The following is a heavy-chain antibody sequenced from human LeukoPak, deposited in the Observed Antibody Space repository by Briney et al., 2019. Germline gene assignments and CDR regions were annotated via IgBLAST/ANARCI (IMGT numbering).Heavy chain of an antibody. CDR3: AKDFNQYGDD. Sequence: GGSLRLSCAASGFTFSNYEMTWVRQAPGKGLEWVSGIGGSGVSTYYADSVKGRFTISRDNSKNTLYLQMNSLRAEDTAVYYCAKDFNQYGDDWGQGTLVTVSS. J-gene: IGHJ4*02. CDR2: IGGSGVST. D-gene: IGHD4-17*01. V-gene: IGHV3-23*01. CDR1: GFTFSNYE.